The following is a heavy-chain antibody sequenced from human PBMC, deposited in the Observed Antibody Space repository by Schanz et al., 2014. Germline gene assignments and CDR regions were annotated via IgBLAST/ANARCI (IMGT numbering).Heavy chain of an antibody. CDR1: GFTFSSYA. J-gene: IGHJ4*02. CDR2: LSGSGGST. CDR3: AKQIHYDILTVTRN. D-gene: IGHD3-9*01. V-gene: IGHV3-23*04. Sequence: EVQLVESGGGFVQPGGSLGLSCGGSGFTFSSYAMSWVRQAPGKGLEWVSALSGSGGSTYYADSVKGRFTISRDNSKNTLYLQMNSLRAEDTAVYYCAKQIHYDILTVTRNWGQGTLVTVSS.